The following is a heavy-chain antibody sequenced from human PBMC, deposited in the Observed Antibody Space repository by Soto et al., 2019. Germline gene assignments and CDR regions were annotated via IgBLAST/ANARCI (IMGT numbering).Heavy chain of an antibody. J-gene: IGHJ6*03. CDR2: IKQDGSEI. CDR3: VRDFHVFSATTGQYYYYMDV. V-gene: IGHV3-7*01. D-gene: IGHD2-15*01. Sequence: PGGSLRLSCAASGFTFSRYWMSWVRRAPGKGLEWVANIKQDGSEIHYVDSVEGRFTISRDNAKNSLYLQMNSLRVEDTTVYYCVRDFHVFSATTGQYYYYMDVWGKGTTVTVSS. CDR1: GFTFSRYW.